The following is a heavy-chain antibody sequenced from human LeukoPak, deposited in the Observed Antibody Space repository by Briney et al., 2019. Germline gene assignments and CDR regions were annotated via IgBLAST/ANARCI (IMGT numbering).Heavy chain of an antibody. CDR2: INPNSGGT. CDR3: ASSYICFIRPNYNWFDP. D-gene: IGHD3-16*01. V-gene: IGHV1-2*02. J-gene: IGHJ5*02. CDR1: GYTFTGYY. Sequence: ASVKVSCKASGYTFTGYYMHWVRQAPGQGLEWMGWINPNSGGTNYAQKFQGRVTMTRDTSISTAYMELSRLRSDDTAVYYCASSYICFIRPNYNWFDPWGQGTLVTVSS.